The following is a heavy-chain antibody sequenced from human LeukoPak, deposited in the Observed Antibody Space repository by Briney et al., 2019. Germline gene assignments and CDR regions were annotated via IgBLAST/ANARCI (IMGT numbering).Heavy chain of an antibody. CDR2: ISSSGSTI. CDR1: GFTFSDYY. Sequence: PGGSLRLSCAASGFTFSDYYMSWFRQAPGKGLEWVSYISSSGSTIYYADSVKGRFTISRDNAKNSLYLQMNSLRAEDTAVYYCARGEESSSSTLIDYWGQGTLVTVSS. D-gene: IGHD6-13*01. CDR3: ARGEESSSSTLIDY. V-gene: IGHV3-11*01. J-gene: IGHJ4*02.